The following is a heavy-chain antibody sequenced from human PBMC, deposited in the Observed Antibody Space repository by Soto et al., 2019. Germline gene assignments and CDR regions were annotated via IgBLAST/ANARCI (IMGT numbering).Heavy chain of an antibody. D-gene: IGHD1-1*01. Sequence: GGSLRFSCEVSGFTFSAYWMHWVRQVPGKGLIWVSRISDDGSTTTYADSVKGRFTISRDNAKNTLYLQMNSLRADDTGLYYCTRGPRVSSTGTGAHWGQGTLVTVSS. V-gene: IGHV3-74*01. J-gene: IGHJ4*02. CDR3: TRGPRVSSTGTGAH. CDR2: ISDDGSTT. CDR1: GFTFSAYW.